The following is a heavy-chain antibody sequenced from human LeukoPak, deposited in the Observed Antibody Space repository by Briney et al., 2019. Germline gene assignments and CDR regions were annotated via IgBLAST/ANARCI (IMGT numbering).Heavy chain of an antibody. J-gene: IGHJ4*02. CDR2: IYTSGGT. CDR1: GGSISSYY. D-gene: IGHD3-10*01. V-gene: IGHV4-4*07. CDR3: ARAGSGALRD. Sequence: SETLSLTCNVSGGSISSYYWSWIPQPSGKGLEWIGLIYTSGGTNYNPSLKNRVTMSVDTSKNQFSLKLSSVTAADTAVYYCARAGSGALRDWGQGTLVTVSS.